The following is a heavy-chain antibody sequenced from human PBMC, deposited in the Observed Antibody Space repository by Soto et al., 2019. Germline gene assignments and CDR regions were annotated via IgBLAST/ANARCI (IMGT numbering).Heavy chain of an antibody. CDR1: GFTFSRSW. CDR2: IKQDGSVT. Sequence: EVQLVESGGGLAQPGGSLRLSCVASGFTFSRSWMTWVRQAPGKGLGWVANIKQDGSVTHYGDSVEGRFTPSRDNAKHSLDLQVNSLRPEDTAVYYCASDFSSSGEFFYDAFDVCGQGTLVTVSS. CDR3: ASDFSSSGEFFYDAFDV. J-gene: IGHJ3*01. V-gene: IGHV3-7*05. D-gene: IGHD6-6*01.